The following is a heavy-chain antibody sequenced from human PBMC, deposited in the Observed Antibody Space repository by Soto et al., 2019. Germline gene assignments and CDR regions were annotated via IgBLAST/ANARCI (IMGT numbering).Heavy chain of an antibody. Sequence: GASVKGSCKASGCTFTSYGISWVRQPPGQGFEWVGWISAYNGNTNDAQKLQGRVTMTTDTSTSTAYMELRSLRSDDTAVYYCARTVWTGDGWFDPWGQGTLVTVSS. CDR3: ARTVWTGDGWFDP. D-gene: IGHD2-21*01. CDR2: ISAYNGNT. V-gene: IGHV1-18*04. J-gene: IGHJ5*02. CDR1: GCTFTSYG.